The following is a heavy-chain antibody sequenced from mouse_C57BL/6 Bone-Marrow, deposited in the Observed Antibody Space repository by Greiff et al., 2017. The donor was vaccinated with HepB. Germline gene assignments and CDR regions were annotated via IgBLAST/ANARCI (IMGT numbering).Heavy chain of an antibody. V-gene: IGHV5-4*01. CDR1: GFTFSSYA. Sequence: EVKVVESGGGLVKPGGSLKLSCAASGFTFSSYAMSWVRQTPEKRLEWVATISDGGSYTYYPDNVKGRFTISRDNAKNNLYLQMSHLKSEDTAMYYCARDPGDFDYWGQGTTLTVSS. J-gene: IGHJ2*01. CDR2: ISDGGSYT. CDR3: ARDPGDFDY.